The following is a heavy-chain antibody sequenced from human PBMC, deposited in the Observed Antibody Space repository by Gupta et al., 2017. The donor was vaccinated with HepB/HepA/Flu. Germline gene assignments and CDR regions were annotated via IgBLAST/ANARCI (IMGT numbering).Heavy chain of an antibody. Sequence: QVQLVQSGAEVKKPGASVKVSCKASGYTFTGYYMNWVRQAPGQGLEWMGWINPNTGGTNYAQKFQGRITMTRDTSISTAYMDLSSLRSDGTAVYYWAREGPYDFWPRPPDFWGQGTPGHRLL. CDR3: AREGPYDFWPRPPDF. CDR1: GYTFTGYY. CDR2: INPNTGGT. J-gene: IGHJ4*02. V-gene: IGHV1-2*02. D-gene: IGHD3-3*01.